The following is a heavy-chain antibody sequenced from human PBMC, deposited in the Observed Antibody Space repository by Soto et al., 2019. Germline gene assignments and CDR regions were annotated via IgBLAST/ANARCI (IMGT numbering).Heavy chain of an antibody. D-gene: IGHD6-19*01. CDR3: ATGSSGRDY. V-gene: IGHV4-59*01. Sequence: SETLSLTCTVSGASITSFYWSWIRQPPGKGLEWIGYIYYSGSTNYNPSLKSRVTLSIDTSKNQFSLKLSPVTAADTAVYYCATGSSGRDYWGQGTLVTVSS. CDR2: IYYSGST. CDR1: GASITSFY. J-gene: IGHJ4*02.